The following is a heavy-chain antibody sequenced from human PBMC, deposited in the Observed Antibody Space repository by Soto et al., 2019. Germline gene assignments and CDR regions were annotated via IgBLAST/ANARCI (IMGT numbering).Heavy chain of an antibody. Sequence: QVHLVQSGAEVKKPGASVKVSCKGSGYDFTTYGITWVRQAPGQGLEWMAWISAHNGNTDYAQKLQGGVTVTRDTSTSTAYMELRSLRSDDTAVYYCARGRYGDYWGQGALVTVSS. D-gene: IGHD1-1*01. CDR2: ISAHNGNT. CDR3: ARGRYGDY. J-gene: IGHJ4*02. V-gene: IGHV1-18*01. CDR1: GYDFTTYG.